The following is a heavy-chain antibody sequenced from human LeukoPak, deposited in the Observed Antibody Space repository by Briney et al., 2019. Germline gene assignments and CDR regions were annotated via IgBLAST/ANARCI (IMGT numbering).Heavy chain of an antibody. CDR2: ISGSGGST. Sequence: PGGSLRLSCAASGFTFSSYAMSWVRQAPGKGLEWVSAISGSGGSTYYADSVKGRFTISRDNSKNTLSLQMNGLRPEDTAMYYCAGDSARTIFGVISTWGQGTLVTVSS. J-gene: IGHJ4*02. CDR1: GFTFSSYA. D-gene: IGHD3-3*01. V-gene: IGHV3-23*01. CDR3: AGDSARTIFGVIST.